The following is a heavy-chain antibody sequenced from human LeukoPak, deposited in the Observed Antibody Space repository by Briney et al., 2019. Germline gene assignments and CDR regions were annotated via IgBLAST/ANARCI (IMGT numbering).Heavy chain of an antibody. CDR3: AREYSGYDSENYYNYYYMDV. CDR2: IYHSGRT. CDR1: GGSISSSSYY. V-gene: IGHV4-39*07. Sequence: SETLSLTCTVSGGSISSSSYYWGWIRQPPGKGLEWIGSIYHSGRTYYNPSLKSRVTMSVDTSKNQFSLKLNSVIVAYTAVYYCAREYSGYDSENYYNYYYMDVWGKGTTVTISS. D-gene: IGHD5-12*01. J-gene: IGHJ6*03.